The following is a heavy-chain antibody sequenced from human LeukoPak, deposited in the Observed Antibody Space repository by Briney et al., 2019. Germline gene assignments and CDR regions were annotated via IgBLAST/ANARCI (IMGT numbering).Heavy chain of an antibody. CDR2: ISSSGNTI. V-gene: IGHV3-48*03. CDR3: AREDPRIIGYCSGGSCNWFDP. J-gene: IGHJ5*02. CDR1: GFTFSSYE. D-gene: IGHD2-15*01. Sequence: PGGSLTLSCAASGFTFSSYEMNWVRQAPGKGLEGVSYISSSGNTIYYADSVKGRFTISRDNAKNSLYLQMNSLRAEDTAVYYCAREDPRIIGYCSGGSCNWFDPWGQGTLVTVSS.